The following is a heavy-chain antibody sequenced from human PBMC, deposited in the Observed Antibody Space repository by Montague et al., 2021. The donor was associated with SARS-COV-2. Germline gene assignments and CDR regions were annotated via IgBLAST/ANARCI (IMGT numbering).Heavy chain of an antibody. V-gene: IGHV4-39*01. CDR1: GGSLSNDGYY. CDR2: VYYNGNT. Sequence: SETLSLTCTVSGGSLSNDGYYWAWIRQPPGKGLEWLGSVYYNGNTYYNPALNSRVATSAVPSKNHFSLELTSVTAADTAIYYCARRGASGSRGSQNFFPYWGQGALVIVSS. CDR3: ARRGASGSRGSQNFFPY. J-gene: IGHJ4*02. D-gene: IGHD3-10*01.